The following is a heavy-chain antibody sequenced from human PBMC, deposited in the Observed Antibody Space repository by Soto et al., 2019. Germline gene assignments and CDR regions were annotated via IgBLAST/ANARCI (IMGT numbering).Heavy chain of an antibody. CDR2: ISSSSSYT. D-gene: IGHD3-16*02. Sequence: PGGSLRLSCAASGFTFSDYYMSWIRQAPGKGLEWVSYISSSSSYTNYADSVKGRFTISRDNAKNSLYLQMNSLRAEDTAVYYCARVYDYVWGSYRHRGWKAFDIWGQGTMVTVSS. CDR1: GFTFSDYY. V-gene: IGHV3-11*06. CDR3: ARVYDYVWGSYRHRGWKAFDI. J-gene: IGHJ3*02.